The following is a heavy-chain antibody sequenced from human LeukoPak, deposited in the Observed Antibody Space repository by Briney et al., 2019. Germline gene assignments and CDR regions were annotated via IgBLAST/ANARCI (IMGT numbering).Heavy chain of an antibody. CDR2: SGSGGST. J-gene: IGHJ6*02. Sequence: PGGSLRLSCAASGFTYSSYAMSWVRQVPGKGLEWVSASGSGGSTYYADSVKGRFTISRDNSKNTLYLQMNSLRAEDTAVYYCAKPAGIAPYGMDVWGQGTTVTVSS. V-gene: IGHV3-23*01. CDR3: AKPAGIAPYGMDV. CDR1: GFTYSSYA. D-gene: IGHD1-14*01.